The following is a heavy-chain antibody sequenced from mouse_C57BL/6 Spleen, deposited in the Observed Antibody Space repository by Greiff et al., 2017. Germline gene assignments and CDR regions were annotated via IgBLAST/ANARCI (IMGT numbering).Heavy chain of an antibody. V-gene: IGHV1-36*01. CDR3: TRYGDGGYFDY. CDR1: GFTFTDYY. J-gene: IGHJ2*01. Sequence: VQLQQSGPVLVKPGPSVKISCKASGFTFTDYYMHWVKQSHGKSLEWIGLVYPYNGGTSYNQTFKGKATLTVDTSSSTAYMELNSLTSEDAAVYCGTRYGDGGYFDYWGQGTTLTVSS. D-gene: IGHD1-1*01. CDR2: VYPYNGGT.